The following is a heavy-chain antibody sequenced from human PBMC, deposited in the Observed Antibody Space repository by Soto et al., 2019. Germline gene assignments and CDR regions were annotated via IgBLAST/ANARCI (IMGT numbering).Heavy chain of an antibody. CDR1: GGSFSGYY. V-gene: IGHV4-34*01. D-gene: IGHD3-9*01. Sequence: PSETLSLTCAVYGGSFSGYYWSWIRQPPGKGLEWIGEINHSGSTNYNPSLKSRVTISVDTSKNQFSLKLSSVTAANTAVYYCARFPRYYDILGYYYYYMDVWGKGTTVTVSS. CDR3: ARFPRYYDILGYYYYYMDV. CDR2: INHSGST. J-gene: IGHJ6*03.